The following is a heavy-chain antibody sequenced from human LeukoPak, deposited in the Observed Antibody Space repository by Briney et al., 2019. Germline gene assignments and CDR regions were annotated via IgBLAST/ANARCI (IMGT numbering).Heavy chain of an antibody. D-gene: IGHD5-12*01. J-gene: IGHJ5*02. CDR1: GYSFISYW. CDR3: TRRGYSDYDFWFDP. CDR2: IYPGDSDT. V-gene: IGHV5-51*01. Sequence: GESLKISCKGSGYSFISYWIAWVRQMPGKGLEWMGIIYPGDSDTRYSPSFQGQVTISADKSISTAYLQWSSLKASDTAMYYCTRRGYSDYDFWFDPWGQGTLVTVSS.